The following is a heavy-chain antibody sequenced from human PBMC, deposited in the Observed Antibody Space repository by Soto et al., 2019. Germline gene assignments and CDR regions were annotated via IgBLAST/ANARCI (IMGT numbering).Heavy chain of an antibody. V-gene: IGHV4-30-4*01. Sequence: SETLSLTCTVSGGSISSGDYYWSWSRQPPGKGLEWIGYIYDSGITYYNPSLRSRVTISVYTSNNQFSLKLSSVTAADTAVYYCARGIALSYAFDIWGQGTMVTVSS. CDR2: IYDSGIT. CDR1: GGSISSGDYY. CDR3: ARGIALSYAFDI. J-gene: IGHJ3*02.